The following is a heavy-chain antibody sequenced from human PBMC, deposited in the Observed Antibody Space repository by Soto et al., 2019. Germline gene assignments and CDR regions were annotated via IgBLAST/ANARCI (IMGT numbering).Heavy chain of an antibody. CDR2: ISGSGGST. CDR3: AYSGTPFDY. D-gene: IGHD6-13*01. CDR1: GFTFSSYA. Sequence: EVQLLESGGGLVQPGGSLRLSCAASGFTFSSYAMSWVRQAPGKGLEWVSAISGSGGSTYYADSVKGRFTISRDNSKTALYLQMNRLRAADRAVSYGAYSGTPFDYWGQGSLVTVSS. V-gene: IGHV3-23*01. J-gene: IGHJ4*02.